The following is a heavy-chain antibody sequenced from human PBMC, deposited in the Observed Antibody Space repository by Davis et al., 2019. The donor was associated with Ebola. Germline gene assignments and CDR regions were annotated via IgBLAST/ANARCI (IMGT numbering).Heavy chain of an antibody. CDR3: ARIRGKAAADDYYYGMDV. J-gene: IGHJ6*02. Sequence: SGPTLVKPTETLTLTCTVSGFSLSNARLGVSWIRPPPGNALEWLAHIFSNDEKSYSTSLKSRLTISKDTSKSPVVLTMTNMDPVDTATYYCARIRGKAAADDYYYGMDVWGQGTTVTVSS. CDR1: GFSLSNARLG. V-gene: IGHV2-26*01. D-gene: IGHD6-13*01. CDR2: IFSNDEK.